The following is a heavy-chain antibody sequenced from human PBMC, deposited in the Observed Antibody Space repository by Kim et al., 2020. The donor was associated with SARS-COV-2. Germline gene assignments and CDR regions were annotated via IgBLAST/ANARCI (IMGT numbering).Heavy chain of an antibody. CDR3: ARQAMPRGVVPRHVDY. CDR2: IYYSGST. V-gene: IGHV4-39*01. D-gene: IGHD3-10*01. Sequence: SETLSLTCIVSGGSISSSHYYWGWIRQPPGKGLEWIGSIYYSGSTYYNPSLKSRVTISVDRSKNRFSLKLSSVTAADTAVYYCARQAMPRGVVPRHVDYWGQGTLVTVSS. CDR1: GGSISSSHYY. J-gene: IGHJ4*02.